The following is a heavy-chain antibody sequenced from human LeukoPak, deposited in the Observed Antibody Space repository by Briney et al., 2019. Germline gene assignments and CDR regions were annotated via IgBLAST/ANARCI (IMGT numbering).Heavy chain of an antibody. V-gene: IGHV4-59*12. D-gene: IGHD3-10*01. CDR3: AREGVRGVISEFDY. CDR1: GGSMSSYY. CDR2: IYYSGTT. J-gene: IGHJ4*02. Sequence: SETLSLTCTVSGGSMSSYYWSWIRQPPGKGLEWIGYIYYSGTTNYNPSLKSRVTMSVDTSMNQFSLKMSSVTAADTAVYYCAREGVRGVISEFDYWGQGTLVTVSS.